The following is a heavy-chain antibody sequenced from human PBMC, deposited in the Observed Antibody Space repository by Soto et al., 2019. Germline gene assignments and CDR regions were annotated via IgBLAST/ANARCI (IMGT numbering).Heavy chain of an antibody. V-gene: IGHV4-4*07. CDR2: IYPSGSP. CDR3: AGDHFWGGRTHDF. J-gene: IGHJ4*02. Sequence: QVQLQESGPGLVKPSETLSLTCTVSGGSISNYYWSWIRQPPGKGLEWIGRIYPSGSPNYNPSLKRRVTMAVGTSHHQVSLELELASVAGAGPAVDYRAGDHFWGGRTHDFWGQGILVTVSP. CDR1: GGSISNYY. D-gene: IGHD3-3*02.